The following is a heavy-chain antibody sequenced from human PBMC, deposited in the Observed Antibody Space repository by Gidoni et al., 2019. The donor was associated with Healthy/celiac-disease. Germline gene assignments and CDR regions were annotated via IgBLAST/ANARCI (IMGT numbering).Heavy chain of an antibody. V-gene: IGHV4-59*01. CDR3: ARDARFRSGYSLIDY. CDR1: GGSISSYY. CDR2: IYYSGST. J-gene: IGHJ4*02. Sequence: QVQLQESGPGLVKPSETLSLTCTVSGGSISSYYWSWIRQPPGKGLEWIGYIYYSGSTNYNPSLKSRVTISVDTSKNQFSLKLSSVTAADTAVYYCARDARFRSGYSLIDYWGQGTLVTVSS. D-gene: IGHD3-3*01.